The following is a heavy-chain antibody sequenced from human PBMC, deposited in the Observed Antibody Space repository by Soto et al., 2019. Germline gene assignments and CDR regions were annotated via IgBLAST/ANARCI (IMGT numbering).Heavy chain of an antibody. D-gene: IGHD3-16*01. Sequence: ESGGDVVQPGRSLRLSCAASGFTFSFYAVHWVRQAPGKGLEWVAVISYNGRNKHYVDSVKGRFTISRDNSQDTPYLQMDSLRPDDTAVYYCARQAKIGDRSQFYFDSWGQGTLVTVSS. CDR1: GFTFSFYA. CDR2: ISYNGRNK. CDR3: ARQAKIGDRSQFYFDS. J-gene: IGHJ4*02. V-gene: IGHV3-30*04.